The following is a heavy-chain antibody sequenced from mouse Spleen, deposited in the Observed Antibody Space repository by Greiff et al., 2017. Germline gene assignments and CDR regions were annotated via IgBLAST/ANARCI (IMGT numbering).Heavy chain of an antibody. CDR3: AREGGITTAPFAY. V-gene: IGHV5-9-1*01. CDR2: ISSGGSYT. D-gene: IGHD1-2*01. Sequence: EVKLVESGGGLVKPGGSLKLSCAASGFTFSSYAMSWVRQTPEKRLEWVATISSGGSYTYYPDSVKGRFTISRDNAKNTLYLQMSSLRSEDTAMYYCAREGGITTAPFAYWGQGTLVTVSA. CDR1: GFTFSSYA. J-gene: IGHJ3*01.